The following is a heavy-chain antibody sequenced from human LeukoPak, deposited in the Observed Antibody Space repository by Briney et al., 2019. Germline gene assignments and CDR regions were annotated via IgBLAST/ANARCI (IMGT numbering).Heavy chain of an antibody. CDR3: ARSSPTYYFDSSGYYYGDY. CDR1: AYSFTDYY. V-gene: IGHV1-2*06. D-gene: IGHD3-22*01. J-gene: IGHJ4*02. Sequence: ASVKVSCKASAYSFTDYYIHWVRQAPGQGLEWMGRINPNSGGTDYAQKFQGRVTMARDTSISTAYMELSRLRSDDTAVHYCARSSPTYYFDSSGYYYGDYWGQGTLAIVSS. CDR2: INPNSGGT.